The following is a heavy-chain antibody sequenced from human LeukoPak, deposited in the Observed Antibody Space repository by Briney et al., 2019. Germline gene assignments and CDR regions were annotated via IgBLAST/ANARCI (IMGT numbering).Heavy chain of an antibody. CDR3: ARDEGSPHNYYYYYYMDV. D-gene: IGHD2-15*01. CDR2: INSDGSST. V-gene: IGHV3-74*01. J-gene: IGHJ6*03. CDR1: GFTFSSYW. Sequence: QTGGSLRLSCAASGFTFSSYWMHWVRQAPGKGLVWVSRINSDGSSTSYADSVKGRFTISRDNAKNTLYLQMNSLRAEDTAVYYCARDEGSPHNYYYYYYMDVWGKGTTVTVSS.